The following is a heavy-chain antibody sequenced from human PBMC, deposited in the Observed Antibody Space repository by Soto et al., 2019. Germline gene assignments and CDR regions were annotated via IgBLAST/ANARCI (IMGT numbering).Heavy chain of an antibody. D-gene: IGHD2-15*01. CDR3: ARDLPRCSGGSCYSWPYYFDY. CDR2: IIPIFGTA. Sequence: GASVKVSCKVSGGTFSSYAISWVRQAPGQGLEWMGGIIPIFGTANYAQKFQGRVTITADESTSTAYMELSSLRSEDTAVYYCARDLPRCSGGSCYSWPYYFDYWGQGTLVTVSS. J-gene: IGHJ4*02. V-gene: IGHV1-69*13. CDR1: GGTFSSYA.